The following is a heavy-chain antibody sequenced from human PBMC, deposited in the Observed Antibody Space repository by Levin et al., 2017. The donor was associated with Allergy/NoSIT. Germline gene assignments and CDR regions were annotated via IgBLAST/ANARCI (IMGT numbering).Heavy chain of an antibody. CDR2: ISYSGAT. CDR1: GGSVRGENYY. J-gene: IGHJ3*02. CDR3: ARDHGDSSDAFAI. D-gene: IGHD4-17*01. V-gene: IGHV4-61*03. Sequence: GSLRLSCSVSGGSVRGENYYWSWIRQPPWKRLEWIGYISYSGATTYSPSLESRVTISLGASENHFSLRLSSLTAADTAVYYCARDHGDSSDAFAIWGQGTMVTVSS.